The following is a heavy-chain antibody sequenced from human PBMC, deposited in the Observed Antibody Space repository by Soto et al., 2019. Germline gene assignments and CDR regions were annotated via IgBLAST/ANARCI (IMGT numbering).Heavy chain of an antibody. V-gene: IGHV3-33*02. CDR3: GKDIRSGSIDY. J-gene: IGHJ4*02. CDR1: GYSITIHG. CDR2: IWSHGTDQ. Sequence: GGSLRLSCATSGYSITIHGMHWVRQAPGKGLEWVALIWSHGTDQYYADSVRGRFTVSRDTSTNTVFLQMHSLRADDTATYYCGKDIRSGSIDYWGQGTPVTVSS. D-gene: IGHD1-1*01.